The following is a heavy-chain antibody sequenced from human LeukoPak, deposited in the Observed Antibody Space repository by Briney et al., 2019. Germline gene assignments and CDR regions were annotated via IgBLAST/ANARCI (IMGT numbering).Heavy chain of an antibody. Sequence: GGSLRLSCTASGFTFRNYWMSWVRQAPGKGLECVAYIKEDGSDKNYVDSVKGRFTISRDNAKSSLYLQMNSLRVEDTAVYYCARETFITTVVTPAFDYWGQGTLVTVSS. CDR2: IKEDGSDK. V-gene: IGHV3-7*01. J-gene: IGHJ4*02. D-gene: IGHD4-23*01. CDR1: GFTFRNYW. CDR3: ARETFITTVVTPAFDY.